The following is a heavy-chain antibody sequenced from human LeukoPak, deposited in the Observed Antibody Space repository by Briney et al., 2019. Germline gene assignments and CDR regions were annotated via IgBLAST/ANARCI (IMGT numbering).Heavy chain of an antibody. CDR1: GYTFTSYG. V-gene: IGHV1-18*01. CDR2: ISAYNGRT. J-gene: IGHJ3*02. D-gene: IGHD5-12*01. CDR3: ARYIVTPGPPDHAFDI. Sequence: ASVKVSCKASGYTFTSYGISWVRQAPGQGLEWMGWISAYNGRTNYAQKLQGRVTMTTDTSTSTAYIELRSLRSDDTAVYYCARYIVTPGPPDHAFDIWGLGTMVTVSS.